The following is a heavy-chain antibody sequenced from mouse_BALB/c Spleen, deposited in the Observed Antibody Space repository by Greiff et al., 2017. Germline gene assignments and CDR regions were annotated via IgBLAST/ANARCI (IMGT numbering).Heavy chain of an antibody. V-gene: IGHV1-55*01. J-gene: IGHJ3*01. D-gene: IGHD2-4*01. Sequence: QVQLQQPGAELVKPGTSVKLSCKASGYNFTSYWINWVKLRPGQGLEWIGDIYPGSGSTNYNEKFKSKATLTVDTSSSTAYMQLSSLASEDSALYYCARGFDYDVGTWFAYWGQGTLVTVSA. CDR2: IYPGSGST. CDR3: ARGFDYDVGTWFAY. CDR1: GYNFTSYW.